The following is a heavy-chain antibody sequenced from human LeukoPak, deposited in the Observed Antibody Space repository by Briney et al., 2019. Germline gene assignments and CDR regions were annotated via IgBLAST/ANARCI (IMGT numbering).Heavy chain of an antibody. CDR1: GYSFTRYY. CDR2: INPSSGGT. CDR3: ARGILTARNYYYGMDV. D-gene: IGHD3-9*01. J-gene: IGHJ6*02. Sequence: ASVKVSCKTSGYSFTRYYIHWVRQAPGQGLEWMGWINPSSGGTEYAQKFQGRVTMTGDTSISTAYMELSRLRSDDTAVYYCARGILTARNYYYGMDVWGQGTTVTVSS. V-gene: IGHV1-2*02.